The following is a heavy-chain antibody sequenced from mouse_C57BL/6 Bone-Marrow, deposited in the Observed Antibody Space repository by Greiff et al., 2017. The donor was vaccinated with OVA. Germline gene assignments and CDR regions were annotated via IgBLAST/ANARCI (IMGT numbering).Heavy chain of an antibody. Sequence: EVKLVESGGGLVKPGGSLKLSCAASGFTFSSYAMSWVRQTPEKRLEWVATISDGGSYTYYPDNVKGRFTISRDNAKNNLYLQMSHLKSEDTAMYYCARDIYYDYWGQGTLVTVSA. CDR2: ISDGGSYT. CDR3: ARDIYYDY. J-gene: IGHJ3*01. CDR1: GFTFSSYA. V-gene: IGHV5-4*01. D-gene: IGHD2-4*01.